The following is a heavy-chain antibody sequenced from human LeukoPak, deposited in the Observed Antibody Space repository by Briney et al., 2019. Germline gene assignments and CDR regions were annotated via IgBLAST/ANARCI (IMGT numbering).Heavy chain of an antibody. CDR1: GGSISGSSYY. CDR2: IFYSGSN. Sequence: SETLSLTCNVSGGSISGSSYYWGWIRRPPGKGLEWIGSIFYSGSNYYNPSLKSRVTISVDTSRNQFSLDLSSVTAADTAVYYCARWGSESSDGSTGYYPDYWGQGTLVTVSS. J-gene: IGHJ4*02. V-gene: IGHV4-39*07. CDR3: ARWGSESSDGSTGYYPDY. D-gene: IGHD3-22*01.